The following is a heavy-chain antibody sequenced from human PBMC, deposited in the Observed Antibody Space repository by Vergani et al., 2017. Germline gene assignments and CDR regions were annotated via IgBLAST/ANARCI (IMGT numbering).Heavy chain of an antibody. D-gene: IGHD1-7*01. V-gene: IGHV1-46*01. CDR2: INPSGGST. Sequence: QVQLVQSGAEVKKPGASVKVSCKASGYTFTSYYMHWVRQAPGQGLEWMGIINPSGGSTSYAQKFQGRVTMTRDTSTSTVYMELSSLRSEDTAVYYCARGPEELELRVTYYYYGMDVWGQGTTVTVSS. CDR3: ARGPEELELRVTYYYYGMDV. J-gene: IGHJ6*02. CDR1: GYTFTSYY.